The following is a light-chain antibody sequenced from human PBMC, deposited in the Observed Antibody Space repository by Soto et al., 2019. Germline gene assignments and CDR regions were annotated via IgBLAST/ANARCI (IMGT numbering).Light chain of an antibody. V-gene: IGLV2-14*01. J-gene: IGLJ2*01. Sequence: QSVLTQPASVSGSPGQSITISCTGTGSDVGGYNYVSWYQHHPGKAPKLMIYEVSNRPSGVSNRFSGSKSGNTASLTISGLQAEDEADYYCSSYTSSSTLDVVFGGGTKLTVL. CDR3: SSYTSSSTLDVV. CDR1: GSDVGGYNY. CDR2: EVS.